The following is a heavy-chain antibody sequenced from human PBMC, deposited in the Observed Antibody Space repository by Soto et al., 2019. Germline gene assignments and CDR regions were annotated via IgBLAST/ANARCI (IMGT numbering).Heavy chain of an antibody. Sequence: QVQLVQSGAEVKKPGPSVKVSCKTSRDTFNKYAFNWVRQAPGQGLEWMGWIIPIFSSRNYAEKFQGRVTITADDSTSTAYMELRSLRFEDTAVYYCARGETYLGVWGQGTTVTVSS. D-gene: IGHD3-16*01. J-gene: IGHJ6*02. CDR2: IIPIFSSR. CDR1: RDTFNKYA. V-gene: IGHV1-69*01. CDR3: ARGETYLGV.